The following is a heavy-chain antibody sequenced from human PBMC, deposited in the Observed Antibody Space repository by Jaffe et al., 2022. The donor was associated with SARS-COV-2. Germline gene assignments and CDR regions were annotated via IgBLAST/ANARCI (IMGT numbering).Heavy chain of an antibody. Sequence: EVQLVESGGGLVQFGGSLRLSCAASGFTFSTSAMNWVRLAPGKGLEWLSAISGIRGTTYHADSVKGRFTISRDNSKNTLYLQMNSLTAEDTAVYYCAKPGPDGDWGPQYFQHWGQGTLVTVSS. CDR3: AKPGPDGDWGPQYFQH. J-gene: IGHJ1*01. CDR1: GFTFSTSA. V-gene: IGHV3-23*04. CDR2: ISGIRGTT. D-gene: IGHD4-17*01.